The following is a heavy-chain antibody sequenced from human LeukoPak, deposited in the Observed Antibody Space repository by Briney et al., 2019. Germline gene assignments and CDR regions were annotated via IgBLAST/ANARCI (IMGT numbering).Heavy chain of an antibody. CDR2: MTPNSGST. CDR3: ARGGVGYCSTTSCYDLDY. D-gene: IGHD2-2*01. V-gene: IGHV1-8*01. CDR1: GYTFTNYE. Sequence: GASVKVSCKASGYTFTNYEINWVQQAPGQGLEWMGWMTPNSGSTGYAQKFQGRVAMTRNTSTGTAYVELSSLRSEDTAVYYCARGGVGYCSTTSCYDLDYWGQGTLVTVSS. J-gene: IGHJ4*02.